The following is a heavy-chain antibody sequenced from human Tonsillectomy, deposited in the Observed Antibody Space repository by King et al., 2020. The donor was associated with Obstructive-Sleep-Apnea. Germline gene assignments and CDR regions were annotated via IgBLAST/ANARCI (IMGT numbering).Heavy chain of an antibody. D-gene: IGHD2-8*01. CDR1: GFSLSTSGMC. V-gene: IGHV2-70*01. CDR3: ARTFTPNGYYLDY. J-gene: IGHJ4*02. Sequence: VTLKESGPALVKPTQTLTLTCTFSGFSLSTSGMCVSWIRQPPGKALEWLALIDWEDDKYYNTSLKTSLTISKDTSKNQVVLTMTNMNPVDTATYYCARTFTPNGYYLDYWGQGILVTVSS. CDR2: IDWEDDK.